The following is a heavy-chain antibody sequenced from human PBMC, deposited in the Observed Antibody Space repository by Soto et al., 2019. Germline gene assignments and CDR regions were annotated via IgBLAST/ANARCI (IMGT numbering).Heavy chain of an antibody. CDR2: IYPGDSDT. D-gene: IGHD2-21*02. J-gene: IGHJ6*02. Sequence: GESLKISCKGSGYSFTSYWIGWVRQMPGKGLEWMGIIYPGDSDTRYSPSFQGQVTISADKSISTAYLQWSSLKASDTAMYYCARLAYCGGDCYPPSYYYGMDVWGQGTTVTVSS. CDR1: GYSFTSYW. V-gene: IGHV5-51*01. CDR3: ARLAYCGGDCYPPSYYYGMDV.